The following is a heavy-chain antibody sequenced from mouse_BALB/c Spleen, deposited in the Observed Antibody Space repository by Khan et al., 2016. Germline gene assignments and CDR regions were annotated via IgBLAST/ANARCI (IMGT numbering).Heavy chain of an antibody. CDR3: ASNEAASLAY. CDR2: ISYSGST. CDR1: GYSITSDYA. J-gene: IGHJ3*01. Sequence: QLEESGPGLVKPSQSLSLTCTVTGYSITSDYAWNWIRQFPGNKLEWMGYISYSGSTSYNSPLKSRISITRETSKNHFFLQLKSVTTEDTATDYCASNEAASLAYWGQATLVTVSA. V-gene: IGHV3-2*02.